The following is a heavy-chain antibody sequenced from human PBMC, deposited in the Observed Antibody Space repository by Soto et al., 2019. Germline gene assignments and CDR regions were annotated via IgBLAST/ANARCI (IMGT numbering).Heavy chain of an antibody. J-gene: IGHJ6*02. CDR1: GFTFSSYS. CDR3: AREEGGDGYNHYYYYGMDV. CDR2: ISSSSSTI. V-gene: IGHV3-48*02. D-gene: IGHD2-21*01. Sequence: PGGSLRLSCAASGFTFSSYSMNWVRQAPGKGLEWVSYISSSSSTIYYADSVKGRFTISRDNAKNSLYLQMNSLRDEDTAVYYCAREEGGDGYNHYYYYGMDVWGQGTTVTVSS.